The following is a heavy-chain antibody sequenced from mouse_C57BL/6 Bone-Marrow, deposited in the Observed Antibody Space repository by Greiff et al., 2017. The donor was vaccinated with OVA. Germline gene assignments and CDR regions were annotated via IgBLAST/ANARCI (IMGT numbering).Heavy chain of an antibody. CDR2: IHPSDSDT. Sequence: QVQLQQPGAELVKPGASVKVSCKASGYTFTSYWMHWVKQRPGQGLEWIGRIHPSDSDTNYNQKFKGKATLTVDKSSSTAYMQLSSLTSEDSAVYYWAIVGITTVVAPYYFDYWGQGTTLTVSS. J-gene: IGHJ2*01. CDR1: GYTFTSYW. CDR3: AIVGITTVVAPYYFDY. V-gene: IGHV1-74*01. D-gene: IGHD1-1*01.